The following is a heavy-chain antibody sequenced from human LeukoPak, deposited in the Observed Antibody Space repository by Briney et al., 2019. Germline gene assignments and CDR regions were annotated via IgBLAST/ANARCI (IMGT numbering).Heavy chain of an antibody. CDR1: GYSFTSYT. V-gene: IGHV1-3*01. D-gene: IGHD2-15*01. J-gene: IGHJ4*02. Sequence: ASVKVSCKASGYSFTSYTIHWVRQAPGQRLEWMGWINAGNGNTKYSQKFQGRVTITRDTSASTAYMELSSLRSEDTAVYYCARAGYCNGGSCYTFDYWGQGTLVTVSS. CDR3: ARAGYCNGGSCYTFDY. CDR2: INAGNGNT.